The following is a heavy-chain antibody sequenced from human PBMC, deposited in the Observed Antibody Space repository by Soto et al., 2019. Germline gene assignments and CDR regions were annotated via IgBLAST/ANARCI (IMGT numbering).Heavy chain of an antibody. CDR2: ISISSSGSTT. V-gene: IGHV3-11*01. Sequence: ESGGGLVKPGGSLRLSCAASGFIFSDYYMSWIRQAPGKGLEWVAYISISSSGSTTYYADSVRGRFTISRDNAEKSLYLQMHSLRSEDTAVYFCARDTLPTDFGLGWDVWGQGTTVTVSS. J-gene: IGHJ6*02. CDR3: ARDTLPTDFGLGWDV. D-gene: IGHD4-17*01. CDR1: GFIFSDYY.